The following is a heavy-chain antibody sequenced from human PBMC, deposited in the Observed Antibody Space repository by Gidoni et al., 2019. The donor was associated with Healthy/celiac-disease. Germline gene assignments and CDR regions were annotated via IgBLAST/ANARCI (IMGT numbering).Heavy chain of an antibody. D-gene: IGHD3-16*01. Sequence: QVQLQESGPGLVKPSEPLSLTCTVSAGSISSYYWRWIRQPAGKGLEWIGRLYTSGSTNYNPSLKSRVTMSVDTSKNQFSLKLSSVTAADTAVYYCARDTFQGVTKGVYGMDVWGQGTTVTVSS. J-gene: IGHJ6*02. CDR1: AGSISSYY. V-gene: IGHV4-4*07. CDR3: ARDTFQGVTKGVYGMDV. CDR2: LYTSGST.